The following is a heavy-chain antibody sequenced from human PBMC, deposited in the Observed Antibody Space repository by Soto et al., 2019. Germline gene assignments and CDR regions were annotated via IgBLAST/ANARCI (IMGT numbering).Heavy chain of an antibody. Sequence: EVQLVESGGGLVQPGRSMRLSCAASGFTFDDYAMHWVRQAPGKGLEWVSGISWNSGSIGYADSVKGRFTISRDNAKNPLYLQMNSLRAEDTALYYCAKDMGPRYCSSTSCYTGAFDIWGQGTMVTVSS. J-gene: IGHJ3*02. D-gene: IGHD2-2*02. CDR3: AKDMGPRYCSSTSCYTGAFDI. CDR1: GFTFDDYA. V-gene: IGHV3-9*01. CDR2: ISWNSGSI.